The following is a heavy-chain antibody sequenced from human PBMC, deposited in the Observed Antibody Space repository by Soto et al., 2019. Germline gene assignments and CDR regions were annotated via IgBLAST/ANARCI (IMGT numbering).Heavy chain of an antibody. V-gene: IGHV1-18*01. D-gene: IGHD6-13*01. J-gene: IGHJ4*02. CDR1: GYTFTSYG. CDR3: ARESSSSCHDY. CDR2: ISAYNGNT. Sequence: QVQLVQSGAEVKKPGASVKVSCTASGYTFTSYGISWLRQAPGQGREWMGWISAYNGNTNYAQKLQGRVTMTPDTSRSTAYMELRSMRSADTYVYYCARESSSSCHDYWGQGTLVTVYS.